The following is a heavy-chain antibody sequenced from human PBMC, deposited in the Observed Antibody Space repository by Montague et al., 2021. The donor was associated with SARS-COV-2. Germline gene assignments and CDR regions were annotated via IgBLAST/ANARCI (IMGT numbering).Heavy chain of an antibody. CDR1: GGSSSSDY. CDR3: ARLEPLGADDDFDI. J-gene: IGHJ3*02. CDR2: ISYSGST. Sequence: SETLSLTCTVSGGSSSSDYWSWIRQPPGKGLEWIGYISYSGSTTYNPSLKSRVTISVDTSKNQFSLKLSSVTAADTAVYYCARLEPLGADDDFDIWGQGTMVTVSS. V-gene: IGHV4-59*01. D-gene: IGHD1-26*01.